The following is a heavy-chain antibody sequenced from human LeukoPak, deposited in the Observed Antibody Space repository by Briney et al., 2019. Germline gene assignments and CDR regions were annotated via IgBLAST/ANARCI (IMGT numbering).Heavy chain of an antibody. V-gene: IGHV1-18*01. CDR3: ARVSGYNYRGYFDY. D-gene: IGHD5-24*01. CDR1: GYTFTSYG. J-gene: IGHJ4*02. CDR2: ISAYNGNT. Sequence: ASVKVSCKASGYTFTSYGISWVRQAPGQGLEWMGWISAYNGNTNYAQKLQGRVTMTRNTSISTAYMELSSLRSEDTAVYYCARVSGYNYRGYFDYWGQGTLVTVSS.